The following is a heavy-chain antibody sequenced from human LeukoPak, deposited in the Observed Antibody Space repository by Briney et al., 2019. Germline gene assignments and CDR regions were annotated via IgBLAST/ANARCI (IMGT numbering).Heavy chain of an antibody. CDR1: GYTFSCYY. V-gene: IGHV1-2*02. J-gene: IGHJ4*02. CDR2: INPNSGGT. D-gene: IGHD6-13*01. CDR3: AEYGIAAAGTSVY. Sequence: GASVKVSCKASGYTFSCYYMHWVRQAPGQGLEWMGWINPNSGGTNYAQKFQGRVTMTRDTSISTAYMELSRLRSDDTAVYYCAEYGIAAAGTSVYWGQGTLVTVSS.